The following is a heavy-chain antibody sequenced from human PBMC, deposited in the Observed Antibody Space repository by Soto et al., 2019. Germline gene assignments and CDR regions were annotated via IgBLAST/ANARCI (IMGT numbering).Heavy chain of an antibody. V-gene: IGHV4-4*07. CDR1: GGSINTFY. Sequence: SETLSLTCTVSGGSINTFYWSWVRQPAGKGLEWIGRIFSSGSTSFNPSLESRVAMSVDTSKNHFSLNLSSVTAADMAVYYCAREGSYSAYNFAHGIQLWSFDFWGQGALVTVSS. J-gene: IGHJ4*02. D-gene: IGHD5-12*01. CDR3: AREGSYSAYNFAHGIQLWSFDF. CDR2: IFSSGST.